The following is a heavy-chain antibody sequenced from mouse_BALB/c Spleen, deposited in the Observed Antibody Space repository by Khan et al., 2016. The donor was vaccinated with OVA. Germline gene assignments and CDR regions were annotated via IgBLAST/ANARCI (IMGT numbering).Heavy chain of an antibody. CDR2: IWGGGST. J-gene: IGHJ4*01. D-gene: IGHD1-1*02. Sequence: VQLQESGPGLVTPSQSLSITCTVSGFSLTDYGVSWIRQPPGKGLEWLGVIWGGGSTSYNSALKSRLSISKDNSKSQVFLKMNSLQTEDTDMYYCAKGVWCYYFALDYWGQGTSVTVSS. CDR1: GFSLTDYG. V-gene: IGHV2-6-5*01. CDR3: AKGVWCYYFALDY.